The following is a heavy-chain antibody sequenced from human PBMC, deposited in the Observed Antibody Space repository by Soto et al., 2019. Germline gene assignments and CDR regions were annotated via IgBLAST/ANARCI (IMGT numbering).Heavy chain of an antibody. Sequence: GGSLRLSCAASGFTVSSNYMSWVRQAPGKGLEWVSVIYSGGSTYYADSVKGRFTISRDNSKNTLYLQMNSLRAEDTAVYYCAREKTAAAGHVDWFDPWGQGTLVTVSS. V-gene: IGHV3-66*01. D-gene: IGHD6-13*01. CDR2: IYSGGST. CDR1: GFTVSSNY. CDR3: AREKTAAAGHVDWFDP. J-gene: IGHJ5*02.